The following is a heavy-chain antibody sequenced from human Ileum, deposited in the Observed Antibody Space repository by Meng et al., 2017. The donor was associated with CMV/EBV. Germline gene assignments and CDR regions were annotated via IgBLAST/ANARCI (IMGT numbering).Heavy chain of an antibody. J-gene: IGHJ5*02. CDR3: ARYRDIVVGQPDRWFDP. Sequence: GESLKISCVASDFTFSNYALTWVRQAPGKGLEWVSVIGSDGGGIQYADSVKGRFTISRDNSKNTLFLQMNSLGAEDTALYFCARYRDIVVGQPDRWFDPWGQGTLVTVSS. CDR2: IGSDGGGI. CDR1: DFTFSNYA. D-gene: IGHD2-2*01. V-gene: IGHV3-23*01.